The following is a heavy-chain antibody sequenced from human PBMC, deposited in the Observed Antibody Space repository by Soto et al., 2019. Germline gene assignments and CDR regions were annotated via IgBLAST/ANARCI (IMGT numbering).Heavy chain of an antibody. V-gene: IGHV3-23*01. CDR1: GFTFSSYA. CDR2: ISGSGGST. J-gene: IGHJ6*02. CDR3: AKGADIVVVPAAIRQYYYYYYGMDV. Sequence: PGGSLRLSCAASGFTFSSYAMSWVRQAPGKGLEWVSAISGSGGSTYYADSVKGRFTISRDNSKNPLYLQMTSLRAEDTAVYYCAKGADIVVVPAAIRQYYYYYYGMDVWGQGTTVTVSS. D-gene: IGHD2-2*02.